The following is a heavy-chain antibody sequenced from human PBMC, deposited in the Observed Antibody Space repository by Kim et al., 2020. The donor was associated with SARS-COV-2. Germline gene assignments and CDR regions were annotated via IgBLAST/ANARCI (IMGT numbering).Heavy chain of an antibody. V-gene: IGHV4-34*01. CDR2: INHSGST. J-gene: IGHJ6*03. CDR1: GGSFSGYY. Sequence: SETLSLTCAVYGGSFSGYYWSWIRQPPGKGLEWIGEINHSGSTNYNPSLKSRVTISVDTSKNQFSLKLSSVTAADTAVYYCARGLKDEAARRYYYYYMDVWGKGTTVTVSS. D-gene: IGHD6-6*01. CDR3: ARGLKDEAARRYYYYYMDV.